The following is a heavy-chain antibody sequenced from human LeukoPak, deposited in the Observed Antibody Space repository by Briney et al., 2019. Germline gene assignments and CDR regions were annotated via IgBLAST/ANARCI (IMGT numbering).Heavy chain of an antibody. CDR1: GGSISSSTYY. J-gene: IGHJ4*02. CDR2: IYYSGST. CDR3: ARSRATDY. Sequence: PSETLSLTCTVSGGSISSSTYYWGWIRQPPGKGREWIGSIYYSGSTYYNPSLKSRVTISVDTSKNQFSLKLSSVTAADTAVYYCARSRATDYWGQGTLVTVSS. V-gene: IGHV4-39*01.